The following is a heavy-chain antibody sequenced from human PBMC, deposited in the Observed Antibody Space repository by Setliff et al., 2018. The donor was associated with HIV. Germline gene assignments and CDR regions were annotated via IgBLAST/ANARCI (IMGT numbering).Heavy chain of an antibody. Sequence: PSETLSLTCTVSGGSISSYYWSWIRQPPGKGLEWIGYIYYSGSTNYNPSLKSRVTISVDTSKNQFSLKLSSVTAADTALYYCASGEYNYGYRFDYWGQGTLVTVSA. CDR1: GGSISSYY. CDR2: IYYSGST. J-gene: IGHJ4*02. CDR3: ASGEYNYGYRFDY. V-gene: IGHV4-59*01. D-gene: IGHD5-18*01.